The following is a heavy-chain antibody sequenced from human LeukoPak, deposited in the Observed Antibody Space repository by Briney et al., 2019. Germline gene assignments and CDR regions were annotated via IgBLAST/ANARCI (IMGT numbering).Heavy chain of an antibody. J-gene: IGHJ4*02. CDR1: GGSMSSYY. V-gene: IGHV4-59*08. CDR2: IYYSGST. CDR3: ARGARAGYNLEPFDY. Sequence: SETLSLTCTVSGGSMSSYYWSWIRQPPGKGLEWIGYIYYSGSTKYNPSLKSRVTISVDTTKNQFSLKLSSVTAADTAVYYCARGARAGYNLEPFDYWGQGTLVTVSS. D-gene: IGHD5-24*01.